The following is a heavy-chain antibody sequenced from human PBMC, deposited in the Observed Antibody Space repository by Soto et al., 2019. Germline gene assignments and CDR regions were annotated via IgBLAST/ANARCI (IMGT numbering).Heavy chain of an antibody. Sequence: QLQLQESGSGLVKPSQTLSLTCAVSGGSISSGGYSWYWIRQPPGKGLEWIGYIYHGSTYYNPSLKSRVTRSVDRSKSQFSLKPSSVTAADTAVYYCARGQVVAAQHWGQGTLVTVSS. D-gene: IGHD2-15*01. CDR3: ARGQVVAAQH. CDR1: GGSISSGGYS. V-gene: IGHV4-30-2*01. J-gene: IGHJ4*02. CDR2: IYHGST.